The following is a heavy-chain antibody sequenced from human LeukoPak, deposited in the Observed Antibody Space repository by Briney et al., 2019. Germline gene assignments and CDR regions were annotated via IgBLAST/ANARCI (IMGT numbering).Heavy chain of an antibody. CDR2: ISGSGGST. Sequence: GGSLSHFCAASGFTFSSYAMSWVRQAPGKGLEWVSAISGSGGSTYYADSVKGRFTISKDNSKNTLYLQMNSLRAEDTAVYYCAGQSGASDQWGRGSQVTVCS. CDR1: GFTFSSYA. CDR3: AGQSGASDQ. D-gene: IGHD1-26*01. V-gene: IGHV3-23*01. J-gene: IGHJ4*02.